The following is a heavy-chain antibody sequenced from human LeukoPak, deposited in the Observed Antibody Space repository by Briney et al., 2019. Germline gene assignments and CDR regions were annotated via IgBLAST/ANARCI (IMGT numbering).Heavy chain of an antibody. Sequence: GGSLRLSCAASGFTFSSYGMHWVRQAPGKGLEWVAVIWYDGSNKYYADSVKGRFTISRDNSKNTLYLQMNSLRAEDTAVYYCSKDFKYQRNADSSSWYSYWGQGTLVTVSS. J-gene: IGHJ4*02. V-gene: IGHV3-33*06. CDR2: IWYDGSNK. CDR1: GFTFSSYG. CDR3: SKDFKYQRNADSSSWYSY. D-gene: IGHD6-13*01.